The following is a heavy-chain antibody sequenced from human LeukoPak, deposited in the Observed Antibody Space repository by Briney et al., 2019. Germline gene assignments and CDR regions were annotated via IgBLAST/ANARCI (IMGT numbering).Heavy chain of an antibody. CDR2: IYPGDSHT. Sequence: GEPLKISCKGSGYTFSTYWIGWVRQMPGKGLEWMGIIYPGDSHTRNSPSFQGQVTISADKSMSTAYLQWSSLKASDTAMYYCARQSSNGDFDYWGQGTLVTVSS. V-gene: IGHV5-51*01. CDR1: GYTFSTYW. J-gene: IGHJ4*02. CDR3: ARQSSNGDFDY. D-gene: IGHD4-11*01.